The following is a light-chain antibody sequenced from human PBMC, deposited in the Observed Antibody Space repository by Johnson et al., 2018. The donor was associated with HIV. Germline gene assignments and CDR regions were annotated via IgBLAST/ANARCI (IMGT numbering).Light chain of an antibody. CDR1: SSNIGNNY. V-gene: IGLV1-51*02. CDR2: ENN. CDR3: GTWDSSLTVYV. J-gene: IGLJ1*01. Sequence: QSVLTQPPSVSAAPGQKVTISCSGSSSNIGNNYVSWYQQLPGTAPKILIHENNKRPSGIPDRFSGSKSGTSATLGITGLQPGDEADYYCGTWDSSLTVYVFGTGTKVTVL.